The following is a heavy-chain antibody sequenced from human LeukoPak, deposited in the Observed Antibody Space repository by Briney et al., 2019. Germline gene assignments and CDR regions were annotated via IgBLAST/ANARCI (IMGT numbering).Heavy chain of an antibody. CDR3: ARGRVRSRNWFDP. CDR1: GFTFSSYS. J-gene: IGHJ5*02. CDR2: ISSSSSYI. Sequence: PGGSLRLSCAASGFTFSSYSMTWVRQAPGKGLEWVSSISSSSSYIYYADSVKGRFTISRDNAKNSLYLQMNSLRAEDTAVYYCARGRVRSRNWFDPWGQGTLVTVSS. D-gene: IGHD1-26*01. V-gene: IGHV3-21*01.